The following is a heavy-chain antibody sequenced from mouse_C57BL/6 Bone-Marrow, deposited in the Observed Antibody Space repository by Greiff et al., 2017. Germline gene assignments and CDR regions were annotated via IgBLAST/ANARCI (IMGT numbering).Heavy chain of an antibody. CDR2: ISDGGSYT. V-gene: IGHV5-4*01. CDR1: GFTFSSYA. CDR3: ARDAYYYGSSLYCDY. J-gene: IGHJ2*01. D-gene: IGHD1-1*01. Sequence: EVQRVESGGGLVKPGGSLKLSCAASGFTFSSYAMSWVRQTPEKRLEWVATISDGGSYTYYPDNVKGRFTISRDNAKNNLYLQMSHLKSEDTAMYYCARDAYYYGSSLYCDYWGQGTTLTVSA.